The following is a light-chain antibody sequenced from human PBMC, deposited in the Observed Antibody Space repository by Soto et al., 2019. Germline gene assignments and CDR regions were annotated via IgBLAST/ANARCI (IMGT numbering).Light chain of an antibody. CDR2: DVN. Sequence: QSVLTQPASVSGSPGQSITISCTGNNSDVGDYNYVSWYQHHPGKATKLMNYDVNDRPSGVSNRFSRSKSGNTASLTISGLQAEDEADYYCSSYTSSRTWVFGGGTKLTVL. J-gene: IGLJ3*02. CDR1: NSDVGDYNY. V-gene: IGLV2-14*03. CDR3: SSYTSSRTWV.